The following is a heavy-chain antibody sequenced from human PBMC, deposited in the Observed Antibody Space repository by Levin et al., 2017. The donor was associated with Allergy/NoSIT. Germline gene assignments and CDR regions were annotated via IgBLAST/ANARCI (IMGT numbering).Heavy chain of an antibody. D-gene: IGHD6-19*01. CDR2: ISGSGGGT. J-gene: IGHJ4*02. CDR3: AKNSSANYFDY. V-gene: IGHV3-23*01. CDR1: GFTFSSYT. Sequence: PGGSLRLSCAASGFTFSSYTTNWVRQAPGKGLEWLSSISGSGGGTFYADSVKDRFTISRDFSKNTIYLQMNSLISDDTAVYYCAKNSSANYFDYWGQGTLVTVSS.